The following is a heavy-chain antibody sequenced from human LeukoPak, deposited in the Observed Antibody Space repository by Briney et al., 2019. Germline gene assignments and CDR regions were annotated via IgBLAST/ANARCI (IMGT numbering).Heavy chain of an antibody. CDR3: ALDCCTGSRFDH. CDR2: IYSGGST. V-gene: IGHV3-23*05. J-gene: IGHJ4*02. D-gene: IGHD3/OR15-3a*01. Sequence: GGSLRLSCAASGFTFSSYAMSWVRQAPGKGLEWVSAIYSGGSTYYADSVKGRFTISRDNSKNTLYLQMNSLTAEDMAVYYCALDCCTGSRFDHWGQGTLVTVSS. CDR1: GFTFSSYA.